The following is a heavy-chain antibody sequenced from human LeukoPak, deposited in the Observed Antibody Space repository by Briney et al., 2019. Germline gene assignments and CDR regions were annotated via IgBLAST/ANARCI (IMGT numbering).Heavy chain of an antibody. CDR2: ISSNGGST. CDR3: ATAIAAADNFDY. J-gene: IGHJ4*02. CDR1: GFTFSSYA. Sequence: PGGSLRLSCAASGFTFSSYAMHWVRQAPGKGLEYVSAISSNGGSTYYANSVKGRFTTSRDNSKNTLYLQMNSLRSEDTAVYYCATAIAAADNFDYWGQGTLVTVSS. D-gene: IGHD6-13*01. V-gene: IGHV3-64*01.